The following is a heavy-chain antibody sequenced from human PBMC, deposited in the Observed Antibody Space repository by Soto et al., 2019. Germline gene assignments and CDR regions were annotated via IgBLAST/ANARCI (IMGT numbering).Heavy chain of an antibody. CDR1: GGSISSGGYY. CDR3: ARSGYVAVAVDY. Sequence: SETLSLTCTVSGGSISSGGYYWSWIRQHPGKGLEWIGYIYYSGSTYYNPSLKSRVTISVDTSKNQFSLKLSSVTAADTAVYYCARSGYVAVAVDYWDEGTLVTVS. CDR2: IYYSGST. D-gene: IGHD6-19*01. J-gene: IGHJ4*02. V-gene: IGHV4-31*03.